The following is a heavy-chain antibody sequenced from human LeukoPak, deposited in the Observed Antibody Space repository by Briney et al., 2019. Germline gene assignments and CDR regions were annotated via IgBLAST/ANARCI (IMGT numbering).Heavy chain of an antibody. CDR1: GYTFTSYD. J-gene: IGHJ4*02. Sequence: GASVKVSCKAPGYTFTSYDINWVRQAPGQGLEWMGWMNPNSGNTGYAQKFQGRVTITRNTSISTAYMELSSLRSEDTAVYYCARAGYCSGGSCASRYWGQGTLVTVSS. CDR2: MNPNSGNT. V-gene: IGHV1-8*03. CDR3: ARAGYCSGGSCASRY. D-gene: IGHD2-15*01.